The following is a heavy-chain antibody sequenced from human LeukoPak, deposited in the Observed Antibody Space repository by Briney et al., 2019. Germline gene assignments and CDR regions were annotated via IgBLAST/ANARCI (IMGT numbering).Heavy chain of an antibody. CDR1: GFTFSSYS. V-gene: IGHV3-48*01. Sequence: PGGSLRLSCAASGFTFSSYSMNWVRQAPGKGPEWVSYISSRGTTMYYADSVKGRFTISRDNAKKSLDLQMNSLRAEDTAVYYCASDTKRGYSYGSPTDGFDIWGQGTMVTVSS. J-gene: IGHJ3*02. CDR2: ISSRGTTM. CDR3: ASDTKRGYSYGSPTDGFDI. D-gene: IGHD5-18*01.